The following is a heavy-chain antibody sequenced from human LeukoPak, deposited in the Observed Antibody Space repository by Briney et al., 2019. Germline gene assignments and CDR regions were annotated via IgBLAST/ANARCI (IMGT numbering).Heavy chain of an antibody. J-gene: IGHJ4*02. CDR3: ARKPDGDY. Sequence: PGGSLRLSCAASGFTFTTYGMHWVRQAPGKGLEWVAVISYDGSHKYYADSVKGRFTISRDNSKNTLYLQMNSLRAEDTAVYYCARKPDGDYWGQGTLVTVSS. CDR1: GFTFTTYG. V-gene: IGHV3-30*03. D-gene: IGHD5-24*01. CDR2: ISYDGSHK.